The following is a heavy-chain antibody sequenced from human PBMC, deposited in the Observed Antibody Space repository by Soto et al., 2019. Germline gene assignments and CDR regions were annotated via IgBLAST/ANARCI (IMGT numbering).Heavy chain of an antibody. Sequence: QVHLVQSGAEVKKPGASVKVSCKGSGYAFTTYGITWVRQAPGQGLEWMGWISAHNGNTNYAQKLQGRVTVTRDTSTSTSYMELRSLRSDDTAVYYCARGRDGDYWGQGALVTVSS. CDR2: ISAHNGNT. J-gene: IGHJ4*02. V-gene: IGHV1-18*01. CDR3: ARGRDGDY. CDR1: GYAFTTYG. D-gene: IGHD6-6*01.